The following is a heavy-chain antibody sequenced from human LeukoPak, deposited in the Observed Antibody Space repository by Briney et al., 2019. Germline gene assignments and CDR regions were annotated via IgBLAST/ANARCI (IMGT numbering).Heavy chain of an antibody. Sequence: GGSLRLSCAASGFTFSDYWMAWVRQAPGKGLEWVANIKQDGSDTYYVDSVRGRFTISRDNTKNSLFLQMNSLRVEDTAAYYCANLWEMGYWGQGTLVTVSS. CDR3: ANLWEMGY. J-gene: IGHJ4*02. CDR2: IKQDGSDT. CDR1: GFTFSDYW. V-gene: IGHV3-7*01. D-gene: IGHD5-24*01.